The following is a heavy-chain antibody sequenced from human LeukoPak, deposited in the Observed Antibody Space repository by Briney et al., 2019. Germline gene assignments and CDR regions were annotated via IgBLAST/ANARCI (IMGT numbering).Heavy chain of an antibody. D-gene: IGHD2-15*01. CDR3: AREYCSGGRCQYYFDY. V-gene: IGHV3-64*01. Sequence: GGSLRLSCAASGFTFSRYAMHWVRQAPGKGLEYVSGISSDGGSPFHVNSVKGRFTISRDNSKDTLYLQMGSLRAEDMAVYYCAREYCSGGRCQYYFDYSSQGTLVTVSS. J-gene: IGHJ4*02. CDR2: ISSDGGSP. CDR1: GFTFSRYA.